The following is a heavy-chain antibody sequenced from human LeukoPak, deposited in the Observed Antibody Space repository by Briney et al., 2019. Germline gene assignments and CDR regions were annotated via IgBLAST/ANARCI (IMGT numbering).Heavy chain of an antibody. CDR2: TYYRSKWYN. CDR3: ARVVTYSSSWNPSIHDYHYYYVDV. J-gene: IGHJ6*04. D-gene: IGHD6-13*01. V-gene: IGHV6-1*01. Sequence: SQTLSLTCAFSGDSVSSNSAAWNWIRQSPSRGLEWLGRTYYRSKWYNDYAVSVKSRITINPDTSKNQFSLNLSSVTAADTAVYYCARVVTYSSSWNPSIHDYHYYYVDVWGKGTTVTVSS. CDR1: GDSVSSNSAA.